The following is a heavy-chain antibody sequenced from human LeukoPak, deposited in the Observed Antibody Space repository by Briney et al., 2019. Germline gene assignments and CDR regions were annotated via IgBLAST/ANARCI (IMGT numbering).Heavy chain of an antibody. CDR1: GFTFSSYE. J-gene: IGHJ4*02. D-gene: IGHD2-2*01. CDR2: ISSSGSTI. CDR3: ARALYCSSTSCYLPFDY. V-gene: IGHV3-48*03. Sequence: GGSLRLSCAASGFTFSSYEMNWVRQAPGKRLEWVSYISSSGSTIYYADSVKGRFTISRDNAKNSLYLQMNSLRAEDTAVYYCARALYCSSTSCYLPFDYWGQGTLVTVSS.